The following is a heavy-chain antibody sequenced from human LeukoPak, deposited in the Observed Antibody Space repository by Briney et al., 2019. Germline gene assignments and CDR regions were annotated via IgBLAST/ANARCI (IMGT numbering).Heavy chain of an antibody. D-gene: IGHD6-13*01. Sequence: SETLSLTCAVYGGSFSGYYWSWIRQPPGKGLEWIGYIYYSGSTNYNPSLKSRVTISVDTSKNQFSLKLSSVTAADTAVYYCARHPSGSSWFDFYFDYWGQGTLVTVSS. J-gene: IGHJ4*02. CDR1: GGSFSGYY. CDR3: ARHPSGSSWFDFYFDY. CDR2: IYYSGST. V-gene: IGHV4-59*08.